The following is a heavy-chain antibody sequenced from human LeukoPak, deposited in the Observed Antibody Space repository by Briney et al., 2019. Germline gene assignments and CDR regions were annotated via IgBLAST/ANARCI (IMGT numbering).Heavy chain of an antibody. D-gene: IGHD3-16*02. CDR1: GFTFSSYA. CDR3: ASLGGYDYVWGSYRYTGTGDY. CDR2: ISYDGSNK. V-gene: IGHV3-30*04. Sequence: GRSLRLSCAASGFTFSSYATHWVRQAPGKGLEWVAVISYDGSNKYYADSVKGRFTISRDNSKNTLYLQMNSLRAEDTAVYYCASLGGYDYVWGSYRYTGTGDYWGQGTLVTVSS. J-gene: IGHJ4*02.